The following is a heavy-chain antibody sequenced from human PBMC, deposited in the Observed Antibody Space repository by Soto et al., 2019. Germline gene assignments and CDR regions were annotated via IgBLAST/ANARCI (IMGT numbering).Heavy chain of an antibody. CDR2: ISGSGGST. D-gene: IGHD6-19*01. CDR3: AKDLGLGIAVAGTSSFDY. V-gene: IGHV3-23*01. Sequence: GGSLGLSCAASGFTFSSYAMSWVRQAPGKGLEWVSAISGSGGSTYYADSVKGRFTISRDNSKNTLYLQMNSLRAEDTAVYYCAKDLGLGIAVAGTSSFDYWRQGTLVTVSS. J-gene: IGHJ4*02. CDR1: GFTFSSYA.